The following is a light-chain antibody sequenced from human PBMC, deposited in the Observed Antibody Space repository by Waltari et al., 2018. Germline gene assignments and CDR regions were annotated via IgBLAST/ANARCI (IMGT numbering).Light chain of an antibody. Sequence: QSVLTQPPSASGTPGQRFAISCSGSSSNIGSTTVNWYQQLPGTAPKLLIYGNNQRPSGVPDRFSGSKSGTSASLAIGGLQSDDEADYYCAAWDDNLNGWVFGGGTMLAVL. CDR1: SSNIGSTT. J-gene: IGLJ3*02. CDR3: AAWDDNLNGWV. V-gene: IGLV1-44*01. CDR2: GNN.